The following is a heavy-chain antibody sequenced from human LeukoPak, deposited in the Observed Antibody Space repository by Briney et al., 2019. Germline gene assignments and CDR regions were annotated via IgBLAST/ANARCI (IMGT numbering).Heavy chain of an antibody. Sequence: GGSLRLSCAASGFTFSTYSMNWVRLAPGKGLEWVSYVSSSSSIIYYADSVKGRFTITRDNAKNSLYLQMNSLRAEDTALYYCARDAVGIYRIIDYWGQGTLVTVSS. J-gene: IGHJ4*02. CDR1: GFTFSTYS. CDR2: VSSSSSII. V-gene: IGHV3-48*04. D-gene: IGHD6-13*01. CDR3: ARDAVGIYRIIDY.